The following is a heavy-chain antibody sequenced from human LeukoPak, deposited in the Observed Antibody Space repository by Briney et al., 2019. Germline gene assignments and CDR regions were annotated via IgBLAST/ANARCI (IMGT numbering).Heavy chain of an antibody. Sequence: PSETLFLTCTVSGVSISSSNSYSGWFRQPPGKGLVWIGSIYYSGNAYYNASLKSQVSISIDTSKNQVSLKLTSVTAADTAVYYCARQTGSGLFILPGGQGTLVTVSS. J-gene: IGHJ4*02. CDR1: GVSISSSNSY. CDR3: ARQTGSGLFILP. CDR2: IYYSGNA. V-gene: IGHV4-39*01. D-gene: IGHD3/OR15-3a*01.